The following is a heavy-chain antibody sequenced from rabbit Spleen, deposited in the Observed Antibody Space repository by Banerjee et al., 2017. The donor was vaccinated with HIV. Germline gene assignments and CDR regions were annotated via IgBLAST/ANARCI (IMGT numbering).Heavy chain of an antibody. CDR2: IYGGSSGST. J-gene: IGHJ4*01. CDR1: GFTISSSYY. Sequence: QEQLKESGGGLVQPGGSLKLSCKASGFTISSSYYMCWVRQAPGKGLEWIACIYGGSSGSTYYASWAKGRFTISKTSSTTVTLQMTSLTAADTATYFCARNQGSTGDGYGLWGPGTLVTVS. V-gene: IGHV1S45*01. D-gene: IGHD7-1*01. CDR3: ARNQGSTGDGYGL.